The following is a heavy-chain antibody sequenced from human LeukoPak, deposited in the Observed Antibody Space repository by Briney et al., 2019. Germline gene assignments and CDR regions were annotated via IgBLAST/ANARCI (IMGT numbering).Heavy chain of an antibody. J-gene: IGHJ5*02. D-gene: IGHD3-9*01. CDR3: ARDGHDILTGYYPSNWFDP. Sequence: GGSLRLSCAASGFTFSSYAMSWVRQAPGKGLERVSAISGSGGYIYYADSVKGRFTISRDNAKNTLYLQMNSLRAEDTAVYYCARDGHDILTGYYPSNWFDPWGQGTLVTVSS. CDR1: GFTFSSYA. V-gene: IGHV3-23*01. CDR2: ISGSGGYI.